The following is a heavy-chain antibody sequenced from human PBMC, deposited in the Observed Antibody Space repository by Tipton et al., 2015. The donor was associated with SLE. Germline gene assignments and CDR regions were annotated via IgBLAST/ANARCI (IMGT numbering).Heavy chain of an antibody. J-gene: IGHJ4*02. D-gene: IGHD6-19*01. Sequence: TLSLTCTVSGASVSSHYWRWIRQSPGKGLEWIGYVSYSGRSLYDPSLRSRVTMSLDTSKNQFSLRLSSVTAADTAVYFCAGTPWLVRFEYWGQGTLVNVSP. V-gene: IGHV4-59*02. CDR3: AGTPWLVRFEY. CDR1: GASVSSHY. CDR2: VSYSGRS.